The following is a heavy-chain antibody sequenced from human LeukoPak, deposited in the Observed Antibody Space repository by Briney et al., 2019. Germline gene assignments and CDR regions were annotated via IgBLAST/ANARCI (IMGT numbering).Heavy chain of an antibody. Sequence: GGSLRLSCAASGFTFSSYSMNWVRQAPGKGLGWVSYISSSSSTIYYADSVKGRFTISRDNAKNSLYLQMNSLRAEDTAVYYCASFGDDSSGFEDYWGQGTLVTVSS. CDR1: GFTFSSYS. CDR3: ASFGDDSSGFEDY. CDR2: ISSSSSTI. V-gene: IGHV3-48*01. J-gene: IGHJ4*02. D-gene: IGHD3-22*01.